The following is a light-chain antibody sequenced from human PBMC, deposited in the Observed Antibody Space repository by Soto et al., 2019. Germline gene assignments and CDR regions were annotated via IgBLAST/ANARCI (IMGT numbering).Light chain of an antibody. Sequence: QSALTQPASVSGSPGQSITISCTGTSSDVGSYNLISWYQQYPDKAPKLMIYEVNKRPSGVSNRFSGSKSGNTASLIISGLQAEDEADYYCCSCAGSSTFYVFGSGTKVTVL. CDR1: SSDVGSYNL. V-gene: IGLV2-23*02. CDR3: CSCAGSSTFYV. J-gene: IGLJ1*01. CDR2: EVN.